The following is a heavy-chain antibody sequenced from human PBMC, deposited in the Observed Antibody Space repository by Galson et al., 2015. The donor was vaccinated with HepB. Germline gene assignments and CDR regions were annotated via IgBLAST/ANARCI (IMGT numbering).Heavy chain of an antibody. D-gene: IGHD3-10*01. CDR3: ARVRTTLVREVITYNWFDS. V-gene: IGHV3-11*06. Sequence: SLRLSCAASEFTFSDYYMSWIRQAPGKGLEWVSYISASSTYTNYADSVKGRFTISRDNAKNSLYLQMNSLRAEDTAVYYCARVRTTLVREVITYNWFDSWGQGTLVTVSS. CDR2: ISASSTYT. J-gene: IGHJ5*01. CDR1: EFTFSDYY.